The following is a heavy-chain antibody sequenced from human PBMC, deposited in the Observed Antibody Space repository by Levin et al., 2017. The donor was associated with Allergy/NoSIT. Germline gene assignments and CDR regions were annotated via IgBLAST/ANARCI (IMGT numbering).Heavy chain of an antibody. CDR1: GFTFNNYD. CDR2: ISGSGSST. D-gene: IGHD3-10*01. Sequence: ASVKVSCAASGFTFNNYDMSWVRQAPGKGLEWVSGISGSGSSTYYADSVKGRFTISRDNSKNTLYLQMHSLRAEDTAVYYCAKSVSGRSGSYYYYYMDGWGKGTTVTVSS. J-gene: IGHJ6*03. V-gene: IGHV3-23*01. CDR3: AKSVSGRSGSYYYYYMDG.